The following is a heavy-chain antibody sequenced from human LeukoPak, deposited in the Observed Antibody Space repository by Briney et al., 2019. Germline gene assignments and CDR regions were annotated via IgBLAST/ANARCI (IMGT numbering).Heavy chain of an antibody. V-gene: IGHV4-4*02. CDR3: ARDGRGPTRESLDY. CDR1: GGSISSSNW. CDR2: IYHSGST. J-gene: IGHJ4*02. D-gene: IGHD3-10*01. Sequence: SETLSLTCTVSGGSISSSNWWSWVRQPPGKGLEWIGEIYHSGSTNYNPSLKSRVTISVDKSKNQFSLKLSSVTAADTAVYYCARDGRGPTRESLDYWGQGTLVTVSS.